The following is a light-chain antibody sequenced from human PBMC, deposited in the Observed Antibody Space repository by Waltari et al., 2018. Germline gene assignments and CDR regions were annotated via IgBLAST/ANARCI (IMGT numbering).Light chain of an antibody. CDR2: DAS. CDR3: QQVDSFPRT. CDR1: QGISSR. J-gene: IGKJ1*01. Sequence: DSQMTQSPSSLSASVGDRITLTCRASQGISSRLAWSQQKPGKAPKLLIYDASSLHSGVPSRFSGSGSGTEFTLTISSLQPEDFATYYCQQVDSFPRTFGQGTKVEVK. V-gene: IGKV1-12*01.